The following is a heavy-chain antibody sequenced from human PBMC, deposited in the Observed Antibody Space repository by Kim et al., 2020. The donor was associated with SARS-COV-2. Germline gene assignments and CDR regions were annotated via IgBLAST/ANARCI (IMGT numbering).Heavy chain of an antibody. V-gene: IGHV4-39*01. J-gene: IGHJ4*02. CDR2: IYYSGST. CDR1: GGSISSSSYY. CDR3: ARSIVLMVYATHE. Sequence: SETLSLTCTVSGGSISSSSYYWGWIRQPPGKGLEWIGSIYYSGSTYYNPSLKSRVTISVDTSKNQFSLKLSSVTAADTAVYYCARSIVLMVYATHEWGQGTLVTVSS. D-gene: IGHD2-8*01.